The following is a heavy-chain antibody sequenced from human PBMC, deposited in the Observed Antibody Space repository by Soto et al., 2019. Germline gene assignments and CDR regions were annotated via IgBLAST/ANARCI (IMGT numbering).Heavy chain of an antibody. CDR1: GGSISSGSYY. Sequence: QVQLQESGPGLVKPSQTLSLTCTVSGGSISSGSYYWTWIRQHPGKGLEWIGHIYSTESTNYNPSVKSRLTISVDMSASQFALTLSSVTVADTAVYYCARRDSSTNTRYYFDRWGQGTLVTVSS. D-gene: IGHD2-2*01. CDR2: IYSTEST. J-gene: IGHJ4*02. CDR3: ARRDSSTNTRYYFDR. V-gene: IGHV4-31*03.